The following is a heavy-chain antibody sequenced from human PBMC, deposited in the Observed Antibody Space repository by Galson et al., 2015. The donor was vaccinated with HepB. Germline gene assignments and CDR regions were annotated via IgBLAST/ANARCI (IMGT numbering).Heavy chain of an antibody. V-gene: IGHV3-9*01. CDR1: GFIFDDYT. Sequence: SLRLSCAASGFIFDDYTMHWVRQVPGKGLEWVSRISWNSGNIGYADSAKGRFTISRDNAENSLTLQMDSLTAEDTALYYCVKDMGHGDYGWAFDVWGQGTMVIVSS. J-gene: IGHJ3*01. CDR2: ISWNSGNI. D-gene: IGHD4-17*01. CDR3: VKDMGHGDYGWAFDV.